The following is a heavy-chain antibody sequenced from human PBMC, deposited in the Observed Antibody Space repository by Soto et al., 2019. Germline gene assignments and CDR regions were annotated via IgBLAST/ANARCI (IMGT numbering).Heavy chain of an antibody. CDR2: IYYSGST. J-gene: IGHJ4*02. CDR3: ARGYDCTNGVCYGVDY. D-gene: IGHD2-8*01. V-gene: IGHV4-31*03. Sequence: QVQLQESGPGLVKPSQTLSLTCTVSGGSISSGGYYWSWIRQHPGKGLEWIGYIYYSGSTYYNPSLKSRVTISVDTSKNQFSLKLSPVTAADTAVYYCARGYDCTNGVCYGVDYWGQGTLVTVSS. CDR1: GGSISSGGYY.